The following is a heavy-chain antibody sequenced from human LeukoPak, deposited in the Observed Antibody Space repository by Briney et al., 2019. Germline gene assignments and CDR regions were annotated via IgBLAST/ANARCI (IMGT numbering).Heavy chain of an antibody. CDR2: FSNSGST. Sequence: KPSETLSLTCTVSGGSISSHYWSWIRQPPGKGLECIGYFSNSGSTNYNPSLRSRVTISVDTSKNQFSLKLTSVTAADTAVYYCARHSGGSGYPLAPFDYWGQGTLVTVSS. CDR3: ARHSGGSGYPLAPFDY. J-gene: IGHJ4*02. D-gene: IGHD3-9*01. V-gene: IGHV4-59*08. CDR1: GGSISSHY.